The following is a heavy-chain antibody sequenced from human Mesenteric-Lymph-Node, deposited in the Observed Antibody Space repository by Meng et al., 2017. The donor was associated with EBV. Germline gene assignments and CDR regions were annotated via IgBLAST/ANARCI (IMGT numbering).Heavy chain of an antibody. CDR1: GGSISSGDYS. CDR3: ARVVGHREYCTSTTCYEVGIRFDP. Sequence: QVQLQESGPGLVKPSQTLSLTGAVSGGSISSGDYSWSWIRQPPAKGLEWIGSIYNSGNTHYNPSLKSRVFISIDTSKNQFSLKVNSVTAADTAMYYCARVVGHREYCTSTTCYEVGIRFDPWGQGTLITVSS. V-gene: IGHV4-30-4*01. CDR2: IYNSGNT. D-gene: IGHD2-2*01. J-gene: IGHJ5*02.